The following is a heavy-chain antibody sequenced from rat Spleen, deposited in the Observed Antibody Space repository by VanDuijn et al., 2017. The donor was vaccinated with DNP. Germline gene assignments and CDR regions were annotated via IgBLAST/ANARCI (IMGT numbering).Heavy chain of an antibody. J-gene: IGHJ1*01. V-gene: IGHV5-7*01. D-gene: IGHD3-1*01. Sequence: EVQLVESGGGLVQPGRSVKLSCAASGFTFSDYYMAWVRQSPKKGLEWVATIIYDGSSTYYRDSVRGRFTISRDDAKSSLYLQMNSLKFEDTATYYCARGSTSIYWYFDFWGPGTMVTVSS. CDR2: IIYDGSST. CDR3: ARGSTSIYWYFDF. CDR1: GFTFSDYY.